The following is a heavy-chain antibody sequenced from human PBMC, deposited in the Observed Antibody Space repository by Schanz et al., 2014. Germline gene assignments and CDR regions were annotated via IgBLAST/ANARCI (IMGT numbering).Heavy chain of an antibody. J-gene: IGHJ3*01. Sequence: VQLLESGGGLVQPGRSLRLSCVASGFTFISYDIHWVRQAPGKGLEWVAVIRYDGRNKNFVESVKGRFTISRDNSNNSLYLKRNTVGPEPTVVYFGPKDLEGDLSSPRHDAFDVWGQGTVVTVSS. CDR1: GFTFISYD. CDR2: IRYDGRNK. D-gene: IGHD2-21*02. V-gene: IGHV3-33*06. CDR3: PKDLEGDLSSPRHDAFDV.